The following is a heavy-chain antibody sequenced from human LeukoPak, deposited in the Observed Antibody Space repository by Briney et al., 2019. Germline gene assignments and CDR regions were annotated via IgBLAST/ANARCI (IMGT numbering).Heavy chain of an antibody. D-gene: IGHD3-22*01. Sequence: GGSLKLSCAASGFIFSSYGMNWVRQAPGKGLEWVSSITSSSTYIYYVDSVKGRFTISRDNAKNSLYLQMNSLRAEDTALYYCARDTYESSGPLDYWGQGTLVTVSS. J-gene: IGHJ4*02. CDR1: GFIFSSYG. CDR2: ITSSSTYI. CDR3: ARDTYESSGPLDY. V-gene: IGHV3-21*01.